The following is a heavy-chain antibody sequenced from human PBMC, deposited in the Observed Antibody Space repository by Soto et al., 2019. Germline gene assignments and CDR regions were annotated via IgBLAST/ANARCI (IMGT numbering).Heavy chain of an antibody. D-gene: IGHD3-10*01. V-gene: IGHV1-69*02. CDR3: ASGAGETMVRGVSDYYDMDV. Sequence: QVQLVQSGAEVKKPGSSVKVSCKASGGTFSSYTISWVRQAPGQGLEWMGRIIPILGIANYAQKFQGRVTTTADKSTSTAYMQLSSLRSEDTAVYYCASGAGETMVRGVSDYYDMDVWGKGTTVTVSS. CDR2: IIPILGIA. J-gene: IGHJ6*03. CDR1: GGTFSSYT.